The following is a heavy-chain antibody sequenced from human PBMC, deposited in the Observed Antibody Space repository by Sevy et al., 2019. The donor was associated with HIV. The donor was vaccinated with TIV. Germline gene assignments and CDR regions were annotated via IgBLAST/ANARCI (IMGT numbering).Heavy chain of an antibody. V-gene: IGHV3-15*01. CDR2: IKSKTDGGTT. CDR1: GFTFSNAW. Sequence: LSLTCAASGFTFSNAWMSWVRQAPGKGLEWVGRIKSKTDGGTTDYAAPVKGRFTISRDDSKNTLYLQMNSLKTEDTAVYYCTTVSRQPYGSGSPPFDYWGQGTLVTVSS. CDR3: TTVSRQPYGSGSPPFDY. J-gene: IGHJ4*02. D-gene: IGHD3-10*01.